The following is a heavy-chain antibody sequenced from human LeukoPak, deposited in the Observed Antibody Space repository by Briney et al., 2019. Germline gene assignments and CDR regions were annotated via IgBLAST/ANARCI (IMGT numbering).Heavy chain of an antibody. Sequence: GGSLRLSCAASGFTFTPYAKTWVRQAPGKGLEWVAVTSSDGTNKYYADSVRGRFTISRDNSKNTLYLQMNSLRAEDTAVYYCARGWWYFDYWGQGTLVTVSS. CDR3: ARGWWYFDY. J-gene: IGHJ4*02. CDR1: GFTFTPYA. CDR2: TSSDGTNK. D-gene: IGHD2-15*01. V-gene: IGHV3-30-3*01.